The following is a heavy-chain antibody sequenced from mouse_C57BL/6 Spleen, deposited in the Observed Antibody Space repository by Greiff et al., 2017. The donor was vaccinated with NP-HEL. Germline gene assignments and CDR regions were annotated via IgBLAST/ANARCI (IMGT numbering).Heavy chain of an antibody. J-gene: IGHJ1*03. Sequence: VQRVESGPGLVQPSQSLSITCTVSGFSLTSYGVHWVRQSPGKGLEWLGVIWRGGSTDYNAAFMSRLSITKDNSKSQVFFKMNSLQADDTAIYYCAKNRDYGSSYGYFDVWGTGTTVTVSS. CDR3: AKNRDYGSSYGYFDV. CDR1: GFSLTSYG. V-gene: IGHV2-5*01. CDR2: IWRGGST. D-gene: IGHD1-1*01.